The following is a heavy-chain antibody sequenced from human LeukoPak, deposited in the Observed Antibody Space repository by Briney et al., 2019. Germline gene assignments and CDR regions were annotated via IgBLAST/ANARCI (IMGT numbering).Heavy chain of an antibody. CDR1: GGSFSGYY. J-gene: IGHJ4*02. V-gene: IGHV4-34*01. CDR3: ARRSSSWPFDY. D-gene: IGHD6-13*01. Sequence: PSETLSLTCAVYGGSFSGYYWSWIRQPPGKGLEWIGEINHSGSTNYNPSLKSRVTISVDTSKNQFSLKLSSVTAADTAVYYCARRSSSWPFDYWGQGTLVTVSS. CDR2: INHSGST.